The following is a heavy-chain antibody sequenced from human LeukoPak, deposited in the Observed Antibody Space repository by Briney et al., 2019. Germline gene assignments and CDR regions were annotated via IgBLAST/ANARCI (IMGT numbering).Heavy chain of an antibody. CDR1: GYTFTGYY. Sequence: ASVKVSCKASGYTFTGYYMHWVRQAPGQGLEWMGWINPNSGGTNYAQKFQGRVTMTRDTSISTVYMELSRLRSDDTAVYYCARGGYSSSWFLGWFDPWGQGTLVTVSS. CDR2: INPNSGGT. J-gene: IGHJ5*02. CDR3: ARGGYSSSWFLGWFDP. D-gene: IGHD6-13*01. V-gene: IGHV1-2*02.